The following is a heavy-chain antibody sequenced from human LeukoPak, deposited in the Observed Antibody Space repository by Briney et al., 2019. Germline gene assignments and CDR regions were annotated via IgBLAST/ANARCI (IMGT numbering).Heavy chain of an antibody. CDR1: GFTFSSYS. J-gene: IGHJ5*02. CDR2: ISYDGSNK. Sequence: GGSLRLSCAASGFTFSSYSMNWVRQAPGKGLEWVAVISYDGSNKYYADSVKGRFTISRDNSKNTLYLQMNSLRAEDTAVYYCAKGLRVYYYDSSGSWAWGQGTLVTVSS. V-gene: IGHV3-30*18. D-gene: IGHD3-22*01. CDR3: AKGLRVYYYDSSGSWA.